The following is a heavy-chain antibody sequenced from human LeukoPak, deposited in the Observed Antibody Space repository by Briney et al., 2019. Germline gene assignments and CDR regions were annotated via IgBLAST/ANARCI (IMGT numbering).Heavy chain of an antibody. J-gene: IGHJ5*02. V-gene: IGHV4-59*01. Sequence: TSETLSLTCTVSGGSISSYYWSWIRQPPGKGLEWIGYIYYSGSTNYNPSLKSRVTISVDTSKNQFSLKLSSATAADTAVYYCARGGRNWFDPWGQGTLVTVSS. CDR1: GGSISSYY. D-gene: IGHD1-1*01. CDR2: IYYSGST. CDR3: ARGGRNWFDP.